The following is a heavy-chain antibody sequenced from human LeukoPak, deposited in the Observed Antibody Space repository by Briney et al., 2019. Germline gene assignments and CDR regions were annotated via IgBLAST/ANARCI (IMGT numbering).Heavy chain of an antibody. CDR3: ARDPAAENWFDP. CDR1: GFTFSSYW. V-gene: IGHV3-74*01. J-gene: IGHJ5*02. Sequence: GGSLRLSCAASGFTFSSYWMHWVRQAPGKGLVWVSRINSDESSTSYADSVKGRFTISRDNAKNTLYLQMNSLRAGDTAVYYCARDPAAENWFDPWGQGTLVTVSS. CDR2: INSDESST. D-gene: IGHD6-13*01.